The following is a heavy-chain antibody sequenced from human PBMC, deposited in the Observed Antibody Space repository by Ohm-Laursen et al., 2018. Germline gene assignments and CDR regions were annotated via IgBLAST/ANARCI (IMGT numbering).Heavy chain of an antibody. Sequence: TLSLTCTVSGDSINNYYWSWIRQPAGKGLEWIGRMYATGSSNYNPSLNSRVTMSVDTSRNQFSLKLTSVTAAGTAVYYCAVSEVRYSFTYLADFWGQGTLVTVPS. D-gene: IGHD3-9*01. J-gene: IGHJ4*02. CDR1: GDSINNYY. V-gene: IGHV4-4*07. CDR2: MYATGSS. CDR3: AVSEVRYSFTYLADF.